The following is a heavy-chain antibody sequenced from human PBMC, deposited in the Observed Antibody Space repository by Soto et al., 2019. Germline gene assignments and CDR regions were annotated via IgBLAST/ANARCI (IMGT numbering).Heavy chain of an antibody. V-gene: IGHV1-58*01. D-gene: IGHD3-16*01. J-gene: IGHJ4*02. CDR2: IVVGSATP. Sequence: VKLACKGSGFSFRSSAVKCVRQARRQGLEWIGWIVVGSATPNYAQKFKERVTIRRDMSTSNAYMELAILRSENTAVYYCAATIEWSSYYVGGYPSWRQGTLDTVSS. CDR3: AATIEWSSYYVGGYPS. CDR1: GFSFRSSA.